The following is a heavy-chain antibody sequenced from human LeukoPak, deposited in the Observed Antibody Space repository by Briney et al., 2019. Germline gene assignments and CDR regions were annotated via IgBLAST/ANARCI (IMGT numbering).Heavy chain of an antibody. CDR3: AKDKGPYSFGLGPFDS. CDR2: INGGGGST. J-gene: IGHJ4*02. V-gene: IGHV3-23*01. D-gene: IGHD5-18*01. CDR1: GFTFSSYA. Sequence: GGSLRLSCGASGFTFSSYAMSWVRQAPGKGLEWVSAINGGGGSTYYADSVKGRFTISRDNSKNTLYLQMNSLRAEDTAVYYCAKDKGPYSFGLGPFDSWGQGTLVTVSS.